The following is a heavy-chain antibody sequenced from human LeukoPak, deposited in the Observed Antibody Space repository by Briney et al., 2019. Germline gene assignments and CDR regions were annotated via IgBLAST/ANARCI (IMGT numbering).Heavy chain of an antibody. V-gene: IGHV3-7*05. CDR3: ARSNDFDI. CDR2: IKQDGSEK. CDR1: GVTFSGYW. J-gene: IGHJ3*02. Sequence: GGSLRLSCAASGVTFSGYWMSWVRQAPGKGLEWVANIKQDGSEKYYVDSVKGRFTLSRDNAKNSLYLQMNSLRAEDTAVYYCARSNDFDIWGQGTMVTVSS.